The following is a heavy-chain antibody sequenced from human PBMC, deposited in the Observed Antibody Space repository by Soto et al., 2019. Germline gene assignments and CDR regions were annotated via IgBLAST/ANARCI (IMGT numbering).Heavy chain of an antibody. V-gene: IGHV3-23*01. CDR2: TSGSGGST. D-gene: IGHD2-15*01. CDR1: GFTFSGYA. CDR3: AKDPVGVVVAATEAAFDI. J-gene: IGHJ3*02. Sequence: EVQLLESGGGLVQPGGSLRLSCAASGFTFSGYAMSWVRQAPGKGLEWVSATSGSGGSTYYADSVKGRFTISRDNSKNTRYRQMSCLRAEDTAVYYCAKDPVGVVVAATEAAFDIWGQGTMVTVSS.